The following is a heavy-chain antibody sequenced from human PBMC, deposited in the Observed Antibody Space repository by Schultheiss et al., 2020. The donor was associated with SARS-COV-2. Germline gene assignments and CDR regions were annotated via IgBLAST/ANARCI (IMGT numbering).Heavy chain of an antibody. J-gene: IGHJ3*02. CDR2: IYHSGST. CDR3: ARGRWEGAFDI. CDR1: GGSFSGYY. Sequence: SETLSLTCTVYGGSFSGYYWSWIRQPPGKGLEWIGSIYHSGSTYYNPSLKSRVTISEDTSKNQFSLKLSSVTAADTAVYYCARGRWEGAFDIWGQGTMVTVSS. V-gene: IGHV4-34*01. D-gene: IGHD1-26*01.